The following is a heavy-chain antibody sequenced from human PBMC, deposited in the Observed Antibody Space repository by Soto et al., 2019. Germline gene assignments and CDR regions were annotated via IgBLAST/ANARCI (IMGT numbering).Heavy chain of an antibody. Sequence: QVQLVESGGGVVQPGRSLRLSCAASGFTFSSYGMHWVRQAPGKGLVWVAVISYDGSNKYYADSVKGRFTISRDNSKNSLYLQMNSLRAEDTAVYYCANGYDHYYYYGMDVWGQGTTVTVSS. CDR1: GFTFSSYG. CDR3: ANGYDHYYYYGMDV. CDR2: ISYDGSNK. J-gene: IGHJ6*02. V-gene: IGHV3-30*18. D-gene: IGHD5-12*01.